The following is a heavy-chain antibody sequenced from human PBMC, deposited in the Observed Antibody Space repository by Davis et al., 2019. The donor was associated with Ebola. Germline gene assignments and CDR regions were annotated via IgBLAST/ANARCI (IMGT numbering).Heavy chain of an antibody. D-gene: IGHD3-22*01. V-gene: IGHV4-34*01. CDR2: INHSGST. CDR1: GGSFSGYY. J-gene: IGHJ6*04. CDR3: ARSRYHFNSSGYYRYYYYGLDV. Sequence: SETLSLTCAVYGGSFSGYYWTWIRQPPGKGLEWIGEINHSGSTNYNPSLKSRVTISVDTSKSQFSLKMTSVTAADTAVYYCARSRYHFNSSGYYRYYYYGLDVWGKGTAVTVSS.